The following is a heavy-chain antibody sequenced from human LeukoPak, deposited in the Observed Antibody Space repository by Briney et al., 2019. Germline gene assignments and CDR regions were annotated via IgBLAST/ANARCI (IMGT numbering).Heavy chain of an antibody. D-gene: IGHD2-2*01. CDR2: INKGGSYM. CDR3: AREVLIVVEPAANTIDY. Sequence: GGSLRLSCAASGFTFRDYTMNWVRQTPGKGLEWVSAINKGGSYMTYADSVKGRFTVSRVNAKNSLFLQMNNLRVEDTAVYFCAREVLIVVEPAANTIDYWGQGTRVTVSS. J-gene: IGHJ4*02. V-gene: IGHV3-21*01. CDR1: GFTFRDYT.